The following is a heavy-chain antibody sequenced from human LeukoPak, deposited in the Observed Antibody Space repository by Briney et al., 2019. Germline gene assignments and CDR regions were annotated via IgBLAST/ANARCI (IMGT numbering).Heavy chain of an antibody. V-gene: IGHV1-46*01. CDR3: ARGGFNYNILTGAFDI. J-gene: IGHJ3*02. D-gene: IGHD3-9*01. Sequence: GASVKVSCKASGGTFSSYAISWVRQAPGQGLEWMGIINPSGGSTDYAQKFQGRVTMTRDTSTSTVYMDLSSLRSEDTAVYYCARGGFNYNILTGAFDIWGQGTMVTVSS. CDR2: INPSGGST. CDR1: GGTFSSYA.